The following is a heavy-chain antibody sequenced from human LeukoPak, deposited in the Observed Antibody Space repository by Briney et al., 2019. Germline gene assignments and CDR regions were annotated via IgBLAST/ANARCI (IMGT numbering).Heavy chain of an antibody. V-gene: IGHV4-38-2*02. CDR1: GYSISSGYY. Sequence: SETLSLTCTVSGYSISSGYYWGWIRQPPGKGLEWIGSIYHSGSTYYNPSLKSRVTISVDTSKNQFSLKLSSVTAADTAVYYCARDRVITMIVVVDDAFDIWGQGTMVTVSS. D-gene: IGHD3-22*01. CDR2: IYHSGST. J-gene: IGHJ3*02. CDR3: ARDRVITMIVVVDDAFDI.